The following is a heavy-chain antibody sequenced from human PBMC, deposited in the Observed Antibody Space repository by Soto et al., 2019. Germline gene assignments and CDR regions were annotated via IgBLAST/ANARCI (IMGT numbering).Heavy chain of an antibody. CDR1: GFTFTSSA. D-gene: IGHD3-22*01. Sequence: SVKVSCKASGFTFTSSAMQWVRQARGQRLEWIGWIVVGSGNTNYAQKFQERVTITRDMSTSTAYMELSSLRSEDTAVYYCAALDLYDSSGYPFDYWGQGTLVTFSS. CDR2: IVVGSGNT. J-gene: IGHJ4*02. V-gene: IGHV1-58*02. CDR3: AALDLYDSSGYPFDY.